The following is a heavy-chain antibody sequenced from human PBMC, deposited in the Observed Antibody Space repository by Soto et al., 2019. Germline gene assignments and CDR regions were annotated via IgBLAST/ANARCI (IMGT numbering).Heavy chain of an antibody. D-gene: IGHD3-22*01. Sequence: PGESLKISCKGSGYSFTGYWIGWVRQMPGKGLEWMGFIYPSDSDTRYSPSFQGQVTISADKSINTAYLQWSSLKASDTAMYYCAKVNYYDSSGYPLGFDYWGQGTQVTVSS. CDR2: IYPSDSDT. CDR3: AKVNYYDSSGYPLGFDY. J-gene: IGHJ4*02. V-gene: IGHV5-51*01. CDR1: GYSFTGYW.